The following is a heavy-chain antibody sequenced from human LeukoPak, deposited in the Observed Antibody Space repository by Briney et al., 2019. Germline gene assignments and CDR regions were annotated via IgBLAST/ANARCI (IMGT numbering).Heavy chain of an antibody. J-gene: IGHJ6*02. CDR1: GGSFSGYY. CDR3: ARLPISLHYYYYGMDV. CDR2: INHSGST. Sequence: SETLSPTCAVYGGSFSGYYWSWIRQPPGKGLEWIGEINHSGSTNYNPSLKSRVTISVDTSKNQFSLKLSSVTAADTAVYYCARLPISLHYYYYGMDVWGQGTTVTVSS. V-gene: IGHV4-34*01. D-gene: IGHD3-3*01.